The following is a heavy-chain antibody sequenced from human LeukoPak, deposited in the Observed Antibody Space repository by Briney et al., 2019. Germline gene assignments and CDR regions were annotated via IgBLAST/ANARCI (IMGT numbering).Heavy chain of an antibody. D-gene: IGHD3-16*01. Sequence: PSETLSLTCTVSDDSVSDYYRGWIRQPPGKGLEWIGYFYNSGRSTYNPSLKSRVTISADTSKNHFSLKLNSVTTADTAVYYCTRGAGWLIDYWGQGILVTVSS. CDR2: FYNSGRS. V-gene: IGHV4-59*02. CDR3: TRGAGWLIDY. CDR1: DDSVSDYY. J-gene: IGHJ4*02.